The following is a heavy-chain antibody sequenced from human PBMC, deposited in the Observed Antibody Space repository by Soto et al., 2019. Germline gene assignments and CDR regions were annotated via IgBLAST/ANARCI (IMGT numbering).Heavy chain of an antibody. Sequence: KQSQTLSLTCAISGDSVSSNSAAWNWIRQSPSRGLEWLGRTYYRSKWYNDYAVSVKSRITINPDTSKNQFSLQLNSVTPEDTAVYYCARGFYGIRFLEWRRGDYFDYWGQGTLVTVSS. J-gene: IGHJ4*02. CDR1: GDSVSSNSAA. V-gene: IGHV6-1*01. CDR3: ARGFYGIRFLEWRRGDYFDY. CDR2: TYYRSKWYN. D-gene: IGHD3-3*01.